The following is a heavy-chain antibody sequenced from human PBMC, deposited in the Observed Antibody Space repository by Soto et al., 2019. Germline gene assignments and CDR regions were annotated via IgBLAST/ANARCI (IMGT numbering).Heavy chain of an antibody. Sequence: ASVKVSCKASGYSFTSYDISWVRQAPGEGLEWMGWISPYNGHTNYAQDFQGRLTMTKDTSTSTAYMELRSLRSDDTAVYYCARDNGALAFDIWGQGTMVTVSS. J-gene: IGHJ3*02. V-gene: IGHV1-18*01. CDR3: ARDNGALAFDI. CDR1: GYSFTSYD. CDR2: ISPYNGHT. D-gene: IGHD2-8*01.